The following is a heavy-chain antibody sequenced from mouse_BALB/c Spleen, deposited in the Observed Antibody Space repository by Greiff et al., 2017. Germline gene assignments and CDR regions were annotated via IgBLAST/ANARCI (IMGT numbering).Heavy chain of an antibody. Sequence: VQLVESGPGLVQPSQSLSITCTVSGFSLTSYGVHWVRQSPGKGLEWLGVIWSGGSTDYNAAFISRLSISKDNSKSQVFFKMNSLQANDTAIYYCASMVTTRNYAMDYWGQGTSVTVSS. V-gene: IGHV2-2*02. CDR2: IWSGGST. J-gene: IGHJ4*01. CDR1: GFSLTSYG. CDR3: ASMVTTRNYAMDY. D-gene: IGHD2-1*01.